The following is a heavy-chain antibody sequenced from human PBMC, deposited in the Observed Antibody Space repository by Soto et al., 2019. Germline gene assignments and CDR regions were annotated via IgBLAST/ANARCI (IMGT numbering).Heavy chain of an antibody. CDR2: IFYSGST. Sequence: QLQLQESGPGLVKPWETLSLTCTVSGDSISSSNYFWGWIRQPPGKGLEWIGTIFYSGSTYYNPSHKSSVTSSVDTAKNQFSLGVVSVTAADTALDYCANRYGWLYLASWGQGRLVTVSS. V-gene: IGHV4-39*01. D-gene: IGHD6-19*01. J-gene: IGHJ5*02. CDR1: GDSISSSNYF. CDR3: ANRYGWLYLAS.